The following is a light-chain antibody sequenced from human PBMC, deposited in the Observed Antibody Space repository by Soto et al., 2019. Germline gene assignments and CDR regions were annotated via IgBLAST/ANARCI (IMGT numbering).Light chain of an antibody. CDR3: QQYGSAPPST. J-gene: IGKJ5*01. V-gene: IGKV3-20*01. CDR1: QSVSNNY. Sequence: EIVLTQSPGTLSLSPRKRATLSCRASQSVSNNYLAWYQQKPGQSPRLLIYGGCSRATGIPDRFTGSGSGTGFTLSIARREPADFAVYYCQQYGSAPPSTFGQGTRLDIK. CDR2: GGC.